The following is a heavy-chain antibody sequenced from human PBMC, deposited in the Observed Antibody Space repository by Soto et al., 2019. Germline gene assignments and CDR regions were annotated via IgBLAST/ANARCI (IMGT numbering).Heavy chain of an antibody. CDR1: GYTFTSYG. V-gene: IGHV1-18*01. CDR3: ARDLGYCSSTSCPTDAFDS. D-gene: IGHD2-2*01. CDR2: MNPINGNT. Sequence: ASVKVSCKASGYTFTSYGVNWVRQAPGQGLEWMGWMNPINGNTAYAQKFQGRVTMTTDTSTSTAYMELRSLRSDDTAVYYCARDLGYCSSTSCPTDAFDSWGQGTMVTVSS. J-gene: IGHJ3*02.